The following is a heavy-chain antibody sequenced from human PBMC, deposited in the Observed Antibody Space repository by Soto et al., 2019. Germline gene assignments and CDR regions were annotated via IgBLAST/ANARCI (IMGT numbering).Heavy chain of an antibody. Sequence: GASVKVSCKASGYTFTSYGISWGRQAPGQGLEWMGWISAYNGNTNYAQKLQGRVTMTTDTSTSTAYMELRSLRSDDTAVYYCARALALAYYYDSSGYLNWFDPWGQGTLVTVSS. D-gene: IGHD3-22*01. J-gene: IGHJ5*02. V-gene: IGHV1-18*04. CDR3: ARALALAYYYDSSGYLNWFDP. CDR2: ISAYNGNT. CDR1: GYTFTSYG.